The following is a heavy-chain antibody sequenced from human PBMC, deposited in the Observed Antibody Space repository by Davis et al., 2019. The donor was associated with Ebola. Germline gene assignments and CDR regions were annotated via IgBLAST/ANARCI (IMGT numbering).Heavy chain of an antibody. J-gene: IGHJ4*02. V-gene: IGHV3-74*01. CDR3: AREGAEAGTSFDF. D-gene: IGHD6-13*01. Sequence: HTGGSLRLSCAGSGFSFSGYWMHWVRHTPGKGLVWVSRIDIDGGSISYADSVKGRLTISRDNAKNTLYLQMNTLRAEDTALYYCAREGAEAGTSFDFWGQGALVTVSS. CDR1: GFSFSGYW. CDR2: IDIDGGSI.